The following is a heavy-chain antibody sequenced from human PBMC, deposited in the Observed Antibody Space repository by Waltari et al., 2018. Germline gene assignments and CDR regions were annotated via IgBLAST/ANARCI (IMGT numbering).Heavy chain of an antibody. D-gene: IGHD7-27*01. J-gene: IGHJ3*01. CDR1: GYSLTALS. CDR3: TTFNWGHDAFDL. Sequence: QVQLVQSGAEAKKPGASVKVSCKVSGYSLTALSMHWVRQAPGKGLEWMGGFDPKDAETIYAQNFQGRVAMTEDTSTDTAYIDLTSLTSEDTAIYYCTTFNWGHDAFDLWGQGTLVTVSS. CDR2: FDPKDAET. V-gene: IGHV1-24*01.